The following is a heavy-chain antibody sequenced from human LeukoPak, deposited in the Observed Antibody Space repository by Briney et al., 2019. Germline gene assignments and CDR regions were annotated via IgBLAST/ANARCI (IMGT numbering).Heavy chain of an antibody. CDR2: INPNSGGT. V-gene: IGHV1-2*02. CDR1: GYTFTGYY. CDR3: ARVYSGSYCLDY. Sequence: ASVKVSCKASGYTFTGYYMHWVRQAPGQGLEWMGWINPNSGGTNYAQKFQARVTMTRDTSISTAYMELSRLRSDDTAVYYCARVYSGSYCLDYWGQGTLVTVSS. J-gene: IGHJ4*02. D-gene: IGHD1-26*01.